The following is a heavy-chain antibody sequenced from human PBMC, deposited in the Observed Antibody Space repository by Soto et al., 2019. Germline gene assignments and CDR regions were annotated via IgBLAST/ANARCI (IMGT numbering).Heavy chain of an antibody. CDR2: IIPIFGTA. D-gene: IGHD7-27*01. CDR3: ATSHNWGPGRTPSPVFDY. Sequence: QVQLVQSGAEVKKPGSSVKVSCKASGGTFSSYAISWVRQAPGQGLEWMGGIIPIFGTANYAQKFQGRVTITADESTSTAYMELSSLRSEDTAVYYCATSHNWGPGRTPSPVFDYWGQGTLVTVSS. V-gene: IGHV1-69*01. CDR1: GGTFSSYA. J-gene: IGHJ4*02.